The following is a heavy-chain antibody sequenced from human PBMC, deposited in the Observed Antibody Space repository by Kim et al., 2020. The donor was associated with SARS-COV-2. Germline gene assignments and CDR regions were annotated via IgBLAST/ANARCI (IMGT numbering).Heavy chain of an antibody. D-gene: IGHD1-26*01. CDR3: ATGNGIVGATFDY. J-gene: IGHJ4*02. V-gene: IGHV1-24*01. Sequence: YAQKFQGRVTMTEDTSTDTAYMELSSLRSEDMAVYYCATGNGIVGATFDYWGQGTLVTVSS.